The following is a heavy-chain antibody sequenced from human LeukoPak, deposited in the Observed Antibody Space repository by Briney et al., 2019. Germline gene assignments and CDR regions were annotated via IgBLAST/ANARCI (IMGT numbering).Heavy chain of an antibody. D-gene: IGHD3-9*01. CDR2: INPNSGGT. Sequence: GASVKVSCKASGYTFTGYYMHWVRQAPGQGLEWMGWINPNSGGTNYAQKFQGRVTMTRDTSISTAYMELSRLRSDDTAVYYCARDGSADILTGYYNWFDPWGQGTLVTVSS. V-gene: IGHV1-2*02. CDR1: GYTFTGYY. CDR3: ARDGSADILTGYYNWFDP. J-gene: IGHJ5*02.